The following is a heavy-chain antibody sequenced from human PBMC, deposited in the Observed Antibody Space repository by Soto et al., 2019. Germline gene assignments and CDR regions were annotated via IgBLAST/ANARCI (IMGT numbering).Heavy chain of an antibody. CDR3: VRDHLWAFDI. Sequence: GGSLRLSCAASGFTFSSYSMNWVRQAPGKGLDWVSYINWTSSTIYYADSVKGRFTISRDDAKNSLYLQMNSLRDEDTAVYYCVRDHLWAFDIWGQGTMVTVSS. CDR1: GFTFSSYS. D-gene: IGHD3-10*01. J-gene: IGHJ3*02. V-gene: IGHV3-48*02. CDR2: INWTSSTI.